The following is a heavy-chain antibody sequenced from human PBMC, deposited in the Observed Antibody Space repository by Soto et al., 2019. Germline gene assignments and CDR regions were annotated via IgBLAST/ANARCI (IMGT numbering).Heavy chain of an antibody. Sequence: QVQLVQSGAEVKKPGSSVKVSCKASGGTFSSSAISWVRQAPGQGLEWMGAIIPVFGTAHYAQKFQGRVTITADNPTGTAYMELSRLRSADTAVYYCARERTERGKDVWGQGTTVTVS. CDR3: ARERTERGKDV. CDR2: IIPVFGTA. J-gene: IGHJ6*02. CDR1: GGTFSSSA. V-gene: IGHV1-69*06.